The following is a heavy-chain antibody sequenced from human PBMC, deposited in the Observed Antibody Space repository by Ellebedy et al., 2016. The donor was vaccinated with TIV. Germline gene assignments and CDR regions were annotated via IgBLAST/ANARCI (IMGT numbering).Heavy chain of an antibody. V-gene: IGHV4-38-2*02. CDR2: IYHSGST. J-gene: IGHJ3*02. CDR3: ARDGTSVAFDI. Sequence: MPSETLSLTCTVSGYSISSGCYWGWIRQPPGKGLEWFGSIYHSGSTYYNPSLKSRVTMSVDTSKNQFSLKLSSVTAADTAVYYCARDGTSVAFDIWGQGTMVTVSS. CDR1: GYSISSGCY.